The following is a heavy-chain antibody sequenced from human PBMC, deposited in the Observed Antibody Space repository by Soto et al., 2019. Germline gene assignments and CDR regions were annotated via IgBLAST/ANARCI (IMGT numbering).Heavy chain of an antibody. CDR3: ARGLGRVVVAATAFES. V-gene: IGHV3-23*01. J-gene: IGHJ4*02. CDR1: GFSFSNSA. Sequence: EVQLLESGGGFVHPGGALRLSCAASGFSFSNSAMSWVRQSPGKVLEWVSSISVVGESTYYADSVKGRFTISRDYSKNTLFLQMNGVRAEDAAMYYCARGLGRVVVAATAFESWGQGTFVVVTA. CDR2: ISVVGEST. D-gene: IGHD2-15*01.